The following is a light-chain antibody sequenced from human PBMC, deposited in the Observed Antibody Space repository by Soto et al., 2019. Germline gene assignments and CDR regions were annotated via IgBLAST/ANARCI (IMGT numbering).Light chain of an antibody. CDR3: ATWDDSLNGLCV. CDR1: SSNIGRNA. V-gene: IGLV1-44*01. CDR2: SDN. J-gene: IGLJ2*01. Sequence: QSVLTQPPSASGTPGQRVTISCSGGSSNIGRNAVNWYQQLPGTAPELLIFSDNNRPSGVPDRFSGSKSGTSASLAISGLQSEDEAYYHCATWDDSLNGLCVFGGGTKLTVL.